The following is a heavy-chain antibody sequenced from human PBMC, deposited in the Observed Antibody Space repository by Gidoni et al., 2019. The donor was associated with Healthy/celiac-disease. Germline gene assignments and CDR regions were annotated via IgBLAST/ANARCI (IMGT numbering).Heavy chain of an antibody. V-gene: IGHV3-23*01. J-gene: IGHJ4*02. CDR3: AKDLLLWFGEEGDY. Sequence: EVQLLASGGGLVQPGGSLRLSCAASGFTFSSYDMSWVRQAPGKGLEWVSAISGSGGSTYYADSVKGRFTISRDNSKNTLYLQMNSLRAEDTAVYYCAKDLLLWFGEEGDYWGQGTLVTVSS. CDR1: GFTFSSYD. D-gene: IGHD3-10*01. CDR2: ISGSGGST.